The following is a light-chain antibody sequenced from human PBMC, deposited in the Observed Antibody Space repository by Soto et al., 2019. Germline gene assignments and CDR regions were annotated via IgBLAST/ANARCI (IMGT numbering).Light chain of an antibody. CDR2: DAS. J-gene: IGKJ4*01. V-gene: IGKV3-11*01. CDR1: QSVSTY. CDR3: QQRSDWPT. Sequence: IVLTQSPATLSLSPGERATLSCRASQSVSTYLAWYQQKGGQAPRLLIYDASSRATGIPARFCGSGSATDFTLTISNLEPEDFAVYYCQQRSDWPTFGGGTTVEIK.